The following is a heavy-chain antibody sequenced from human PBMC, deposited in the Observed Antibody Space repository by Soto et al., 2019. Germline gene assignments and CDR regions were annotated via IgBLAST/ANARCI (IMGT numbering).Heavy chain of an antibody. CDR1: GRSISSGDYY. CDR2: VYSSGRT. Sequence: QVQLQESGPELVKPSQTLSLTCTLSGRSISSGDYYWSWIRHPPGKGLEWLGNVYSSGRTNYKPSLKRRLNISLDTSNNHSFLKLTSVTAPETAVYYCARMGLHLGELARNWFDPWGQGTLVTVSS. J-gene: IGHJ5*02. V-gene: IGHV4-31*03. D-gene: IGHD3-16*01. CDR3: ARMGLHLGELARNWFDP.